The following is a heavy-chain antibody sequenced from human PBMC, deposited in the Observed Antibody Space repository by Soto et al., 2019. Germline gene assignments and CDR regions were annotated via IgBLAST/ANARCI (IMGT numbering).Heavy chain of an antibody. V-gene: IGHV3-30*03. D-gene: IGHD2-8*02. CDR1: GFTVSTYG. J-gene: IGHJ4*02. CDR2: ISRDGGTK. Sequence: QVHLVESGGGVVQPGRSLRLSCAVSGFTVSTYGMLWVRQAPGKGLEWVAVISRDGGTKFYADSVKGRFTISRDNSRNTLFLEMNSLRGDDMAVYYCTGEVASGYWGQGTLVTVSS. CDR3: TGEVASGY.